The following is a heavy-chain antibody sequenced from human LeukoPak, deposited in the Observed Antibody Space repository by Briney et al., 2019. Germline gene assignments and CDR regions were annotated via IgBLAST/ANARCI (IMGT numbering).Heavy chain of an antibody. D-gene: IGHD2-8*02. CDR2: IWYDGSKK. Sequence: GGSLRLSCAASGFTFSSYGMHWVRQAPGKGLEWVAVIWYDGSKKYYADSVKGRFTISRDNSKNTLYLQMDSLRAEDTAVYFCTRYNTGSVDYWGQGTLVTVSS. J-gene: IGHJ4*02. CDR1: GFTFSSYG. CDR3: TRYNTGSVDY. V-gene: IGHV3-33*01.